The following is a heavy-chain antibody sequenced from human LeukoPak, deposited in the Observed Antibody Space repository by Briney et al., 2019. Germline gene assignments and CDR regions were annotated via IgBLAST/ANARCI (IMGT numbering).Heavy chain of an antibody. Sequence: ASVKVSCKASGYTFTSYGISWVRQAPGQGLEWMGWISAYNGNTNYAQKLQGRVTMTTDTSTSTDYMELRSLRSDDTAVYYCARDNIVVVPAGVYYFDYWGQGTLVTVSS. D-gene: IGHD2-2*01. V-gene: IGHV1-18*01. CDR1: GYTFTSYG. CDR3: ARDNIVVVPAGVYYFDY. J-gene: IGHJ4*02. CDR2: ISAYNGNT.